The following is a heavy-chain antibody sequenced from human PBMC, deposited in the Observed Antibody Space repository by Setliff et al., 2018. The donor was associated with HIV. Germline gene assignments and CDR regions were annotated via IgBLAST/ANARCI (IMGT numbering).Heavy chain of an antibody. CDR1: GGTFSTSA. V-gene: IGHV1-69*13. CDR2: IIPFFGSA. D-gene: IGHD3-22*01. CDR3: ARRHFYDSSGQVWAFDI. Sequence: SVKVSCKASGGTFSTSAISWMRQAPGQGLEWMGGIIPFFGSANYAQKFQGRLTITADASSSTAYMDLSRLTSEDTAVYYCARRHFYDSSGQVWAFDIWGQGTMVTVSS. J-gene: IGHJ3*02.